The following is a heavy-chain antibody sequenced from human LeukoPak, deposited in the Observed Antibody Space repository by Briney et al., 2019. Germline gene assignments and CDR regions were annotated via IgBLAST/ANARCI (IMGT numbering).Heavy chain of an antibody. CDR1: GFTFRSYA. CDR3: AKSSPPAVAGTAADY. V-gene: IGHV3-23*01. D-gene: IGHD6-19*01. CDR2: ISGSGGNT. Sequence: GGSLRLSCAASGFTFRSYAMSWVRQAPGKGLVWVSVISGSGGNTYYADSVKGRFTISRDNSKNTLYLQMNSLRAEDTAVYYCAKSSPPAVAGTAADYWGQGTLVTVSS. J-gene: IGHJ4*02.